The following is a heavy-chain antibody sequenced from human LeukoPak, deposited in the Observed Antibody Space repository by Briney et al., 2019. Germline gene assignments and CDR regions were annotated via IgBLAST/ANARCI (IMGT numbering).Heavy chain of an antibody. V-gene: IGHV3-7*01. Sequence: PGGSLRLSCAVSGVYWMSWVRQAPGKGLEWVANINQDGSVIYYVDSVKGRFTISRDNAKNSLYLQMNSLRAKDTGVYYCATSSGAPGNMWGQGTLVTVSS. J-gene: IGHJ4*02. CDR1: GVYW. CDR3: ATSSGAPGNM. CDR2: INQDGSVI. D-gene: IGHD2-8*02.